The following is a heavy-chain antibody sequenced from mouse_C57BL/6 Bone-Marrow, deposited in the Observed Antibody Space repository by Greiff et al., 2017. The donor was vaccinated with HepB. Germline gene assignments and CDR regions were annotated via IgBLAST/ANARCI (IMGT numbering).Heavy chain of an antibody. J-gene: IGHJ2*01. CDR3: ARGFITTVVATPYFDY. Sequence: EVKLMESGPELVKPGASVKISCKASGYSFTDYNMNWVKQSNGKSLEWIGVINPNYGTTSYNQKFKGKATLTVDQSSSTAYMQLNRLTSEDSAVYYCARGFITTVVATPYFDYWGQGTTLTVSS. CDR1: GYSFTDYN. D-gene: IGHD1-1*01. V-gene: IGHV1-39*01. CDR2: INPNYGTT.